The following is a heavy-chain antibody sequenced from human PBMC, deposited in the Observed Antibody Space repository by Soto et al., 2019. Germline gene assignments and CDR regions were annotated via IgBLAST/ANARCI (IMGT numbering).Heavy chain of an antibody. CDR3: ARGLGAPVVVPAATGTNWFDP. J-gene: IGHJ5*02. V-gene: IGHV4-34*01. Sequence: SETLSLTCAVYGGSFSGYYWSWIRQPPGKGLEWIGEINHSGSTNYNPSLKSRVTISVDTSKNQFSLKLSSVTAADTAVYYCARGLGAPVVVPAATGTNWFDPWGQGTLVTVSS. CDR1: GGSFSGYY. D-gene: IGHD2-2*01. CDR2: INHSGST.